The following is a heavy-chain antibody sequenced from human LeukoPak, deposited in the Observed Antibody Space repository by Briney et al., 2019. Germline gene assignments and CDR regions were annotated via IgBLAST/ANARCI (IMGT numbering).Heavy chain of an antibody. CDR1: GGTFSSYA. V-gene: IGHV1-69*13. D-gene: IGHD3-22*01. J-gene: IGHJ4*02. CDR3: ARGPLHRTYYYDSSGYYGTIDC. Sequence: ASVKVSCKASGGTFSSYAISWVRQAPGQGLEWMGGIIPIFGTANYAQKFQGRVTITADESTSTAYMELSSLRSEDTAVYYCARGPLHRTYYYDSSGYYGTIDCWGQGTLVTVSS. CDR2: IIPIFGTA.